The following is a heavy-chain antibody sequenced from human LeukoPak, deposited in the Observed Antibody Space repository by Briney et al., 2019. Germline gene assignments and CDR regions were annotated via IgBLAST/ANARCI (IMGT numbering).Heavy chain of an antibody. CDR2: IYYSGST. D-gene: IGHD3-22*01. J-gene: IGHJ4*02. V-gene: IGHV4-39*01. Sequence: SETLSLTCTVSGGSISSSSYYWGWIRQPPGKGLEWIGSIYYSGSTYYNPSLKSRVTISVDTSKNQFSLKLSSVTAADTAVYYCARGVPDYYDSSGYYPKFDYWGQGTLVTVSS. CDR3: ARGVPDYYDSSGYYPKFDY. CDR1: GGSISSSSYY.